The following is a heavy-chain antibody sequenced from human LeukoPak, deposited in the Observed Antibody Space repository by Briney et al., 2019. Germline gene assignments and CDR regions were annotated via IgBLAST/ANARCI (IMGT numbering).Heavy chain of an antibody. CDR3: ARDHDRYCSGGSCPEFDY. V-gene: IGHV3-21*01. J-gene: IGHJ4*02. CDR1: GFTFSSYS. D-gene: IGHD2-15*01. Sequence: GGSLRLSCAASGFTFSSYSMNWVRQAPGKGLEWVSFISTSSSYIYYADSMKGRFTVSRDNAKNSLYLQMNSLRAEDTAVYYCARDHDRYCSGGSCPEFDYWGQGTLVTVSS. CDR2: ISTSSSYI.